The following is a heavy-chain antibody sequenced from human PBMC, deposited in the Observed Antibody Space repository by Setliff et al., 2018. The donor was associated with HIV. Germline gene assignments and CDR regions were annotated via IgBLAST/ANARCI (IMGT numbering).Heavy chain of an antibody. Sequence: SKTLSLTCAVYGGSLSGYYWSWVRQSPGRGLEWIGEINQSGNTNFNPSLKSRLIISVDTSKSQFSLKLTSVTAADTALYYCAREGGQGYSGSGSFYHRNFDLWGRGTLVTV. CDR3: AREGGQGYSGSGSFYHRNFDL. D-gene: IGHD3-10*01. CDR2: INQSGNT. V-gene: IGHV4-34*01. CDR1: GGSLSGYY. J-gene: IGHJ2*01.